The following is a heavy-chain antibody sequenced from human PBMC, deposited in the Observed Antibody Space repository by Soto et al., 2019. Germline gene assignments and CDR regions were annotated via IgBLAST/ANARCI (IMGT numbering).Heavy chain of an antibody. Sequence: EVQLVESGGGLVKPGGSLRLSCAASGFTFSNAWMSWVRQAPGKGLEWVDRIKSKTDGGTTDYAAPVKGRFTISRDDSKNTLYLQMNSLKTEDTAVYYCTTAGYSYGSGSYYIDYWGQGTLVTVSS. J-gene: IGHJ4*02. V-gene: IGHV3-15*01. CDR3: TTAGYSYGSGSYYIDY. CDR1: GFTFSNAW. CDR2: IKSKTDGGTT. D-gene: IGHD3-10*01.